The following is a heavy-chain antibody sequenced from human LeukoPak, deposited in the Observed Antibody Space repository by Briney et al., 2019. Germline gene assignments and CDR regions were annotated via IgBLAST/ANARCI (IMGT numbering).Heavy chain of an antibody. D-gene: IGHD3-10*01. Sequence: PGGSLRLSCAASGFTFSTYAIHWVRQAPGKGLEWVAVISYDGNIKYYADSVKGRFTISRDNSRSTLYLQMNSLRPEDTAIYYCAREGYYGSGSPPSLYFDYWGQGTLVTVSS. CDR3: AREGYYGSGSPPSLYFDY. CDR2: ISYDGNIK. J-gene: IGHJ4*02. CDR1: GFTFSTYA. V-gene: IGHV3-30-3*01.